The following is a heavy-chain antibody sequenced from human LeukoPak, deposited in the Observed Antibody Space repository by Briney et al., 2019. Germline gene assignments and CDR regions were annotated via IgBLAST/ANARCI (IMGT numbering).Heavy chain of an antibody. J-gene: IGHJ4*02. V-gene: IGHV5-51*01. D-gene: IGHD3-22*01. Sequence: PGASLQISCKGSGYTFTSYWIGWVRQQPGKGLEWMGIIYPGDSDTRYSPSFQGQVTISADKSISTAYLPWSSLKASDTAMYYCARHSSSGDFDYWGQGTLVTVSS. CDR2: IYPGDSDT. CDR1: GYTFTSYW. CDR3: ARHSSSGDFDY.